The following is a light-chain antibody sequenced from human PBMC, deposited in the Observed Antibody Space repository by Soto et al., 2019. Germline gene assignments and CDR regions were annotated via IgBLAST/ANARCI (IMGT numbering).Light chain of an antibody. Sequence: EIVLYPSLDTVSVTPRERATIYCMSSQNIKNNLAWYQQKRGQGPRLLIFGTSTRATGIPARFSGSGSGTLFTLTISSLQSEDFAVYYCQQYNNWPLITFGQGTRLEI. CDR2: GTS. J-gene: IGKJ5*01. CDR3: QQYNNWPLIT. CDR1: QNIKNN. V-gene: IGKV3-15*01.